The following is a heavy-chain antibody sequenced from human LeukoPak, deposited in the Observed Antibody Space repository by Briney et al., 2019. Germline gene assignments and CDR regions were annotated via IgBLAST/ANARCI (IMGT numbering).Heavy chain of an antibody. V-gene: IGHV4-30-4*07. CDR2: IYYSGNT. J-gene: IGHJ5*02. Sequence: SETLSFTCTVSGGSISSGGNSWSWIRQPPGKGLEWIGFIYYSGNTLYNPSLKSRLRISVDTSKNQFSLNLSSVTAADTAVYYCARITYDILTGPFDPWGHGTLVTVSS. CDR3: ARITYDILTGPFDP. D-gene: IGHD3-9*01. CDR1: GGSISSGGNS.